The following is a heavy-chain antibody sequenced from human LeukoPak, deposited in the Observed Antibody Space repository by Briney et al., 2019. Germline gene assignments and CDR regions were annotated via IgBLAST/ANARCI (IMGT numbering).Heavy chain of an antibody. Sequence: GGSLRLSCEASGFTFSTFAMIWVRQPPGKGLEWVSSIFPSGGEIHYADSVRGRFTISRDNSKNTLYLQMNSLRAEDTAVYYCAKWRLGGGDCLYHWGQGTLVTVSS. CDR1: GFTFSTFA. CDR3: AKWRLGGGDCLYH. V-gene: IGHV3-23*01. J-gene: IGHJ5*02. D-gene: IGHD2-21*02. CDR2: IFPSGGEI.